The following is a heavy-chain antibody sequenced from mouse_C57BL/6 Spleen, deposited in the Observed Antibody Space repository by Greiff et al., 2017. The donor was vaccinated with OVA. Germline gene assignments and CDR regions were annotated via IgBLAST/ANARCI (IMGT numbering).Heavy chain of an antibody. CDR3: AIGDSNYPFYIDY. V-gene: IGHV1-74*01. CDR2: IHPSASDT. J-gene: IGHJ2*01. Sequence: QVQLQQPGAELVKPGASVKVSCKASGYTFTSYWMHWVKQRPGQGLEWIGQIHPSASDTNYNQKFKGKATLTVDKSSSTAYMQLSSLTSDDSAVYYCAIGDSNYPFYIDYWGQGTTLTVSS. CDR1: GYTFTSYW. D-gene: IGHD2-5*01.